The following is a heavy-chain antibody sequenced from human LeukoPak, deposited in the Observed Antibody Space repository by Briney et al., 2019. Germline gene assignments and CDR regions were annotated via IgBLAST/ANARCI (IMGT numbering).Heavy chain of an antibody. Sequence: GGSLRLSCAVSGFTVCSNYMSWVRQAPGKGLEWVSRISGSGSGSSTYYADSVKGRFTISRDNSKNTLYLQMNSLRAEDTAVYYCAKKRPTDGRDYMDVWGKGTTVTVS. CDR3: AKKRPTDGRDYMDV. J-gene: IGHJ6*03. CDR2: ISGSGSGSST. D-gene: IGHD6-13*01. V-gene: IGHV3-23*01. CDR1: GFTVCSNY.